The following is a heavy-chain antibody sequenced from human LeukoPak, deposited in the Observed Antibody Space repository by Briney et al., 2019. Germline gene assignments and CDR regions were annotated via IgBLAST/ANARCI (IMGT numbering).Heavy chain of an antibody. CDR1: GYSISSGYY. V-gene: IGHV4-38-2*02. CDR2: IYHSGST. D-gene: IGHD2-2*01. J-gene: IGHJ5*02. Sequence: PSETLSLTCTVSGYSISSGYYWGWIRQPPGKGLEWIGSIYHSGSTYYNPSLKSRVTISVDTSKNQFSLKLSSVTAADTAVYYCARQGGIVVVPAAFIPWGQGTLVTVSS. CDR3: ARQGGIVVVPAAFIP.